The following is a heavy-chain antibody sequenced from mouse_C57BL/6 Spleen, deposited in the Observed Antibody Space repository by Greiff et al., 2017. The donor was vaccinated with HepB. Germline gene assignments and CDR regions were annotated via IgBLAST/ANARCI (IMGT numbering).Heavy chain of an antibody. CDR3: ARGVTTVGY. J-gene: IGHJ2*01. CDR1: EYTFTDYY. V-gene: IGHV1-19*01. Sequence: EVKLQQSGPVLVKPGASVKMSCKASEYTFTDYYMNWVKQSHGKSLEWIGVINPYNGGTSYNQKFKGKATLTVDKSSSTAYMELNSLTSEDSAVYYCARGVTTVGYWGQGTTLTVSS. D-gene: IGHD1-1*01. CDR2: INPYNGGT.